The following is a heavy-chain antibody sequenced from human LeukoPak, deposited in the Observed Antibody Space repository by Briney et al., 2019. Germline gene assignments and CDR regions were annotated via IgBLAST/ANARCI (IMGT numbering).Heavy chain of an antibody. V-gene: IGHV3-23*01. D-gene: IGHD6-25*01. CDR3: AKGSAAGRPYYFDY. CDR2: ISGSGDMT. Sequence: PGGSLRLSCAASGFIFSTYAMSWVRQAPGKGLEWVSAISGSGDMTYYADSVKGRFTISKDSSETILYLQMNSLRAEDAAVYFCAKGSAAGRPYYFDYWGQGTLVTVST. J-gene: IGHJ4*02. CDR1: GFIFSTYA.